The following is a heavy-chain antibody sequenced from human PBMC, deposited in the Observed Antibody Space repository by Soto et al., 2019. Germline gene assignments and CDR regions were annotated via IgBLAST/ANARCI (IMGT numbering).Heavy chain of an antibody. CDR3: ARGAYDFWSGYQDGIFDY. V-gene: IGHV4-4*02. CDR1: SGSISSSNW. D-gene: IGHD3-3*01. CDR2: IYHSGST. J-gene: IGHJ4*02. Sequence: QVQLQESGPGLVKPSGTLSLTCAVSSGSISSSNWWSWVRQPPGKGLEWIGEIYHSGSTNYNQSLKSLVTITVDKSKKQYSLTLSSVTAADTAVYYGARGAYDFWSGYQDGIFDYWGQGTLVTVSS.